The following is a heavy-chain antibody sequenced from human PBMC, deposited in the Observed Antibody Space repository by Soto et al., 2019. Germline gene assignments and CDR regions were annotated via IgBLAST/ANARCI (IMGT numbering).Heavy chain of an antibody. CDR3: AKRGGYAISFYDS. CDR2: LSGDGSRA. V-gene: IGHV3-23*01. Sequence: KLLESGGQLIQPGGSLRLSCAGTGFNFGGYAMSWVRQAPGKGLEWVSTLSGDGSRAYYAESVRGRFTVSRDNSQSTLYLRMNSLRADDTAIYYCAKRGGYAISFYDSWGQGTLVTVSS. CDR1: GFNFGGYA. D-gene: IGHD3-16*01. J-gene: IGHJ4*02.